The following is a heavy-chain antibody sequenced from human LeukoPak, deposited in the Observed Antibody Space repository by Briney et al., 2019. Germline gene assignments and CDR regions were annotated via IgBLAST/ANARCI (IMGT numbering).Heavy chain of an antibody. D-gene: IGHD3-22*01. CDR3: ARSDTYYYDGSGYYPPDY. CDR2: IYSGGST. V-gene: IGHV3-66*01. Sequence: GGSLRLSCAASGFTVSSNYMSWVRQAPGKGLEWVSVIYSGGSTYYADSVKGRFTISRDNSKNTLYLQMNSLRAEDTAVYYCARSDTYYYDGSGYYPPDYWGQGILVTVSS. CDR1: GFTVSSNY. J-gene: IGHJ4*02.